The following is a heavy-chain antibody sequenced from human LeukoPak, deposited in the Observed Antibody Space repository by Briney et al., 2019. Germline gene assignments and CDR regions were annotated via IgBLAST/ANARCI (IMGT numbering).Heavy chain of an antibody. CDR1: GYTFTSYA. CDR3: ARDRGGTGDFDY. Sequence: ASVKVSCKASGYTFTSYAMHWVRRAPGQRLEWMGWINAGNGDTKYSQKFLGRVTIARDTSASTAYMELSSLRSEDTAVYYCARDRGGTGDFDYWGQGTLVTVSS. V-gene: IGHV1-3*01. CDR2: INAGNGDT. J-gene: IGHJ4*02. D-gene: IGHD1-1*01.